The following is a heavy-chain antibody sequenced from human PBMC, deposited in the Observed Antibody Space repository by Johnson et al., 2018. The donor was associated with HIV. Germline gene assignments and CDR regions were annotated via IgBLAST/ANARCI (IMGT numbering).Heavy chain of an antibody. CDR3: TTPRCGADCTKAHAFDI. CDR1: GFTVSSKY. D-gene: IGHD2-21*02. V-gene: IGHV3-53*01. Sequence: VQLVESGGGLIQPGGSLRLSCAASGFTVSSKYMSWVRQAPGNGLEWVSIIYSGGSTYYADSVQGRFTISRDNSKNTLYLQMNSLKTEDTAVYYCTTPRCGADCTKAHAFDIWGQGTMVTVSS. CDR2: IYSGGST. J-gene: IGHJ3*02.